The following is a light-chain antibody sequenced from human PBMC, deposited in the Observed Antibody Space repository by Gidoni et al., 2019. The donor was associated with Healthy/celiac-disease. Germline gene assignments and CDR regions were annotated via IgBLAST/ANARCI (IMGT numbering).Light chain of an antibody. V-gene: IGKV1-39*01. J-gene: IGKJ2*04. CDR3: QQSYSTPCS. CDR1: QSISSY. Sequence: DIQMSQPPTSLSASVGDRVTITCRASQSISSYLYWYQQKPGKAPTLLIYAASSLQSGIPERFSGSGSGTDFTLTISRLQTEDFATYYCQQSYSTPCSFGQXTKLEIK. CDR2: AAS.